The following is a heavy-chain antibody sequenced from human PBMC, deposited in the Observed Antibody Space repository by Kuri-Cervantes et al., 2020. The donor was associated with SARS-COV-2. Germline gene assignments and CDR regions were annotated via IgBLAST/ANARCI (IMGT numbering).Heavy chain of an antibody. CDR2: ISYDGSNE. CDR1: GFTFSSCA. V-gene: IGHV3-30*01. CDR3: AKDRVGVLDS. D-gene: IGHD2-21*01. Sequence: GGSLRLSCAASGFTFSSCAMHWVRLAPGKGLEWVAFISYDGSNEYYADSVRGRFTISRDNSNNTLYLQVNSLRAEDTDLYYCAKDRVGVLDSWGQGTQVTVSS. J-gene: IGHJ5*01.